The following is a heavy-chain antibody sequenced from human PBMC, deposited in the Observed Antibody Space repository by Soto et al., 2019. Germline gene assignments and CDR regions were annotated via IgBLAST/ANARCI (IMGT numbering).Heavy chain of an antibody. CDR3: SLSGYDGAS. CDR2: IFHSGST. CDR1: GASVNTGDYY. Sequence: QVKLQESGTGLVKPSQTLSLTCTVSGASVNTGDYYWGWIRQPPGKGLEWSGYIFHSGSTYYNPSLKSRVTRSLDTSKNQYSLKLTSVTAGDTAIYYGSLSGYDGASWGQGTLVTVSS. D-gene: IGHD5-12*01. J-gene: IGHJ5*02. V-gene: IGHV4-30-4*01.